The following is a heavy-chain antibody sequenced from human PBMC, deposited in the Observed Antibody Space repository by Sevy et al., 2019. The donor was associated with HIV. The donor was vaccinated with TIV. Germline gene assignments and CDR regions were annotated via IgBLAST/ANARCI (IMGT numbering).Heavy chain of an antibody. D-gene: IGHD6-13*01. CDR3: AKDEAYSSSWYPDLGDY. Sequence: GGSLRLSCAASGFTFSSYAMSWVRQAPGKGLEWVSAISGSGGSTYYADSVKGRFTISRDNSKNTLYLQMNSLRAEDTAVYYCAKDEAYSSSWYPDLGDYXXXGTLVTVSS. J-gene: IGHJ4*02. CDR1: GFTFSSYA. CDR2: ISGSGGST. V-gene: IGHV3-23*01.